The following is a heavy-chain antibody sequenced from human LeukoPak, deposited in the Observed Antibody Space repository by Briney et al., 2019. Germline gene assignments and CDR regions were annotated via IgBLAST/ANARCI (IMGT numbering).Heavy chain of an antibody. CDR1: GFTFSSYA. V-gene: IGHV3-23*01. CDR3: AKDSFSGRYCSGGSCPFTDY. J-gene: IGHJ4*02. Sequence: GGSLRLSCAASGFTFSSYAMSWVRQAPGKGLEWVSAISGSGGSTYYADSVKGRFTISRDNSKNTLYLQMNSLRAEDTAVYYCAKDSFSGRYCSGGSCPFTDYWGQGTLVTVSS. D-gene: IGHD2-15*01. CDR2: ISGSGGST.